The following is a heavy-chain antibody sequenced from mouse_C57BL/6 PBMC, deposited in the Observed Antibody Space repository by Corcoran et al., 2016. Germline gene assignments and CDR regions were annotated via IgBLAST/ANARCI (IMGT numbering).Heavy chain of an antibody. Sequence: EVQLQQSGPELVKPGASVKISCKASGYTFTDYYMNWVKQSHGKSLEWIGDINPNNGGTSYNQKFKGKATLTVDKSSSTAYMELRSLTSEDSAVYYCARLGYDYDPRYWGQGTTLTVSS. CDR2: INPNNGGT. CDR1: GYTFTDYY. V-gene: IGHV1-26*01. CDR3: ARLGYDYDPRY. D-gene: IGHD2-4*01. J-gene: IGHJ2*01.